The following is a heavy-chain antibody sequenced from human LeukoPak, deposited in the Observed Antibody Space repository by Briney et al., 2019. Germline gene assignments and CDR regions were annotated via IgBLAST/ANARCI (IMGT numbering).Heavy chain of an antibody. CDR2: IYYSGST. Sequence: SETLSLTCTVSGGSISSSSYYWGWIRQPPGKGLEWIGSIYYSGSTYYNPSLKSRVTISVDTSKNQFSLKLSSVTAADTAVYYCARDNQGDYYDSSGYLHYYMDVWGKGTTVTVSS. J-gene: IGHJ6*03. V-gene: IGHV4-39*07. CDR3: ARDNQGDYYDSSGYLHYYMDV. CDR1: GGSISSSSYY. D-gene: IGHD3-22*01.